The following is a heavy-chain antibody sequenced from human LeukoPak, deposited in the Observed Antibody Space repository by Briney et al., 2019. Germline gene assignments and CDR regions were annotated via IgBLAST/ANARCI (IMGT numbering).Heavy chain of an antibody. V-gene: IGHV4-39*01. CDR2: IYYSGST. Sequence: SETLSLTCTVSGGSISSSSYYWGWLRQPPGKGLEWIASIYYSGSTYNNPSHKSRVTISVDTSKNQFSLKLSSVTAADTAVYYCASRPARYYYGSGYNFDYWGQGTLVTVSS. CDR1: GGSISSSSYY. CDR3: ASRPARYYYGSGYNFDY. J-gene: IGHJ4*02. D-gene: IGHD3-10*01.